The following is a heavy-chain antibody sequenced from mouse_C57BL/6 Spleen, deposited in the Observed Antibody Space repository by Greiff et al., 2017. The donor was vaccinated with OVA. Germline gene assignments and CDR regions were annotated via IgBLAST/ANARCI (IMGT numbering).Heavy chain of an antibody. J-gene: IGHJ4*01. V-gene: IGHV5-17*01. CDR1: GFTFSDYG. D-gene: IGHD4-1*01. CDR2: ISSGSSTI. Sequence: EVHLVESGGGLVKPGGSLKLSCAASGFTFSDYGMHWVRQAPEKGLEWVAYISSGSSTIYYADTVKGRFTISRDNAKNTLFLQMTSLRSEDTAMYYCASNWGYAMDYWGQGTSVTVSS. CDR3: ASNWGYAMDY.